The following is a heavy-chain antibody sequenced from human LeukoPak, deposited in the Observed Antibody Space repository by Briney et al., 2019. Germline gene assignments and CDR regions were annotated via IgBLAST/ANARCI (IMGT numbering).Heavy chain of an antibody. CDR1: GGSISSYY. Sequence: PSETLSLTCTVSGGSISSYYWNWIRQPAGTGLERIGRIYTSGSTNYNPSLKSRVTMSVDTSKNQFSLKLSSVTAADTAVYYCARAAVYCSNGVCYTPFDYWGQGTLVTVSS. J-gene: IGHJ4*02. CDR2: IYTSGST. V-gene: IGHV4-4*07. CDR3: ARAAVYCSNGVCYTPFDY. D-gene: IGHD2-8*01.